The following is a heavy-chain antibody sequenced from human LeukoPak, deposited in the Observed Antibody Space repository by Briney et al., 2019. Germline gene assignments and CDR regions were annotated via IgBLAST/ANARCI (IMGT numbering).Heavy chain of an antibody. CDR2: IYYTGNT. CDR3: ARDRLQLQS. Sequence: SETLSLTCTVSGGSISNYYWNWIRQPPGRGLEWIGCIYYTGNTNYNPSLKSRVTISVDTSKNQFSLKLSSVTAADTAVYYCARDRLQLQSWGQGTLVTVSS. J-gene: IGHJ5*02. D-gene: IGHD5-24*01. CDR1: GGSISNYY. V-gene: IGHV4-59*01.